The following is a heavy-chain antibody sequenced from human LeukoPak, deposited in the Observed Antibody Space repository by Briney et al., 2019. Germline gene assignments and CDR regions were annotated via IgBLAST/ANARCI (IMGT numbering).Heavy chain of an antibody. J-gene: IGHJ4*02. D-gene: IGHD4-23*01. V-gene: IGHV1-3*01. CDR2: VNAGNGNT. Sequence: ASVKVSCKASGYTFTNYPIHWVRQAPGQRLEWMGWVNAGNGNTKYSQKFQGRVTITRDTSASTAYMELSSLRSEDTAVYYCARGWLAESTVVTPYNYWGQGTLVTVSS. CDR1: GYTFTNYP. CDR3: ARGWLAESTVVTPYNY.